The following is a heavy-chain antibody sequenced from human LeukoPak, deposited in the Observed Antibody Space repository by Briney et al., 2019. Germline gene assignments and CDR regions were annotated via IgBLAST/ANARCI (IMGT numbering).Heavy chain of an antibody. CDR1: GGSISSSSYY. V-gene: IGHV4-39*01. Sequence: SETLSLTCTVSGGSISSSSYYWGWIRQPPEKGLEWIGSIYYSGSTYYNLSLKSRVTISVDTSKNQFSLKLSSVTAADTAVYYCASFKGSRDGYKGSGLTHAFDIWGQGTMVTVSS. CDR2: IYYSGST. D-gene: IGHD5-24*01. CDR3: ASFKGSRDGYKGSGLTHAFDI. J-gene: IGHJ3*02.